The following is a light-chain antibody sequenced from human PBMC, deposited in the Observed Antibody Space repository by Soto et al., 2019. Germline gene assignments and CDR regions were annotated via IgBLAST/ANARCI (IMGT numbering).Light chain of an antibody. Sequence: QSVLTQPASVSGSPGQSITISCTGTSSDVGGYKFVSWYQQHPGKAPKLMIYEVSNRPSGVSNRFSGSKFGNTASLTISGLQAEDEGDYYCSSYTSIGTVVFGGGTQLTVL. CDR1: SSDVGGYKF. J-gene: IGLJ2*01. CDR3: SSYTSIGTVV. V-gene: IGLV2-14*01. CDR2: EVS.